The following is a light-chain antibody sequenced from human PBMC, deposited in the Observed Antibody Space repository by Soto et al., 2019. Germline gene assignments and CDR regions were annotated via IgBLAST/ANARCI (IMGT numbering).Light chain of an antibody. J-gene: IGLJ1*01. Sequence: QSALTQPASVSGSPGQSITISCTGSSSDVGGYNYVSWYQKHPGKAPKLMIYEVSNRPSGVSNRFSGSKSGNTASLTISGLQAEDEADYYCSSYTSSSTDVFGTGTQLTVL. CDR1: SSDVGGYNY. V-gene: IGLV2-14*01. CDR3: SSYTSSSTDV. CDR2: EVS.